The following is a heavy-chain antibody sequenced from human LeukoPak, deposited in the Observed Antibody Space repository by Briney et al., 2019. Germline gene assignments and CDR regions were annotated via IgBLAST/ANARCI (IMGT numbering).Heavy chain of an antibody. Sequence: ASVKVSCKASGYTFTGYYMHWVRQAPGQGLEWMAWINPNSGGTNYAQKFQGRVTMTRDTSISTAYMELSRLRSDDTAVYYCARDTYYYDSSGYYPSDYWGQGTLVTVSS. CDR3: ARDTYYYDSSGYYPSDY. D-gene: IGHD3-22*01. CDR1: GYTFTGYY. CDR2: INPNSGGT. J-gene: IGHJ4*02. V-gene: IGHV1-2*02.